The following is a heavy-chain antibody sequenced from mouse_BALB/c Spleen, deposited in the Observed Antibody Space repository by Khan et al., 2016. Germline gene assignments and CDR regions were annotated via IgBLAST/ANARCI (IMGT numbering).Heavy chain of an antibody. D-gene: IGHD2-4*01. J-gene: IGHJ4*01. CDR2: IDPSDSET. V-gene: IGHV1S126*01. Sequence: QVQLQQSGPQLVRPGASVKISCKASGYSFTSYWMHWVKQRPGQGLEWIGMIDPSDSETRLNQKFKDKATLTVDKSSSTAYMQLSSPTSEDSAVYYCASYYDYDYYAMDYWGQGTSVTVSS. CDR1: GYSFTSYW. CDR3: ASYYDYDYYAMDY.